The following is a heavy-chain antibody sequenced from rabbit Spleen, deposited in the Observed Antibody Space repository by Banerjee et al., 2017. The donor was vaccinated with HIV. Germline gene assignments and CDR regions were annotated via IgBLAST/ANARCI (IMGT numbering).Heavy chain of an antibody. CDR2: IDDGSGGSD. J-gene: IGHJ6*01. CDR3: ARENNNGNWAYRL. V-gene: IGHV1S45*01. Sequence: QEQLEESGGDLVKPGASLTLTCKASGLDLSARYWICWVRQAPGKGLEWIACIDDGSGGSDYYASWAKGRFTISRTSSTTVTLQVTSLTAADTATYFCARENNNGNWAYRLWGPGTLVTVS. CDR1: GLDLSARYW. D-gene: IGHD7-1*01.